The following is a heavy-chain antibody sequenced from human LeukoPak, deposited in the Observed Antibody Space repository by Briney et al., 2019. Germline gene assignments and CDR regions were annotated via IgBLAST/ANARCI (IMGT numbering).Heavy chain of an antibody. CDR3: ARDASDIAVAGTDY. Sequence: SETLSLTCTVSGDSISSYYWSWIRQSAGKGLEWIGRIYTSGSTNYNPSLKSRVTMSVDTSKNQFSLKLSSVTAADTAVYYCARDASDIAVAGTDYWGQGTLVTVSS. J-gene: IGHJ4*02. V-gene: IGHV4-4*07. CDR2: IYTSGST. CDR1: GDSISSYY. D-gene: IGHD6-19*01.